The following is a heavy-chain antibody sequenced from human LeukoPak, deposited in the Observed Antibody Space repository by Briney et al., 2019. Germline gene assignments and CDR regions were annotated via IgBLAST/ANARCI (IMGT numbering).Heavy chain of an antibody. CDR1: GGSISSYY. D-gene: IGHD3-22*01. CDR2: IHYSGRT. CDR3: ARYHSSGLDY. J-gene: IGHJ4*02. Sequence: PSETLSLTCSVSGGSISSYYWSWIRQPPGKGLEWIGFIHYSGRTSYNPSLKSRVTMSVDTSTDQFSLELNSVSAADTAVYFRARYHSSGLDYWGQGTLVTVSP. V-gene: IGHV4-59*01.